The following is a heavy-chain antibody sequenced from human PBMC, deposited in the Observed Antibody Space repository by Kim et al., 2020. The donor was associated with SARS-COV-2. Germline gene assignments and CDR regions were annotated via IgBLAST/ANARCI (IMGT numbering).Heavy chain of an antibody. Sequence: PSFQGQVTISADKSLSTAYLQWSSLKASDTAMYYCARHRPGEELLSHFDYWGQGTLVTVSS. D-gene: IGHD3-10*01. CDR3: ARHRPGEELLSHFDY. J-gene: IGHJ4*02. V-gene: IGHV5-51*01.